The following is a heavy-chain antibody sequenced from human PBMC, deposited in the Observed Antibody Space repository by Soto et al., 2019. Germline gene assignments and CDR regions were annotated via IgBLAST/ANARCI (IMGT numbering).Heavy chain of an antibody. V-gene: IGHV1-69*02. CDR2: IIPIVGLT. CDR3: ARPTGGHDAGGNYMDV. Sequence: QVQLLQSGSEVKKPGSSVKVSCRASGGSLSSYPVTWVRQAPGQGLEWMGRIIPIVGLTNYAQKFQGRVTITADKSTSTDYMELSSLRSDDTAVYYCARPTGGHDAGGNYMDVCGKGTTVIVSS. CDR1: GGSLSSYP. J-gene: IGHJ6*03. D-gene: IGHD2-8*02.